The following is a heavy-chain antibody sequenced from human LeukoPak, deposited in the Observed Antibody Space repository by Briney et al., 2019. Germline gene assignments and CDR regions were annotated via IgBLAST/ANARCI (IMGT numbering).Heavy chain of an antibody. Sequence: GGALRLSLAAPGFTFSMYWMSWVRQAPGEGVGWVAHIKQDGSEKYYVDSVKGRFTISRDNAKNSLYLQMNSLRAEDTAVYYCARDGRIGSWRVAYFDYWGQGTLVTVSS. J-gene: IGHJ4*02. CDR2: IKQDGSEK. D-gene: IGHD6-13*01. CDR1: GFTFSMYW. CDR3: ARDGRIGSWRVAYFDY. V-gene: IGHV3-7*01.